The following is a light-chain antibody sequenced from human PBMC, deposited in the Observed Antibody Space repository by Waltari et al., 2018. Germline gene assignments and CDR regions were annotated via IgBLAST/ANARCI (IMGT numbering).Light chain of an antibody. CDR3: LQAYSFPRT. CDR2: TAS. CDR1: QGISSR. J-gene: IGKJ2*01. V-gene: IGKV1-12*01. Sequence: DIQMTQSPSFVSASVGDRVTITCRASQGISSRLAWYQQKPGKAPKLLIYTASTLQSAVPSRFSGSGSGTEFTLIITTLQPEDFATYFCLQAYSFPRTFGQGTKLEIK.